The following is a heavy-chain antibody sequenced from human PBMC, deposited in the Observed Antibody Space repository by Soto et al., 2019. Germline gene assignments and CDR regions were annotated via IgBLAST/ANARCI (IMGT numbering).Heavy chain of an antibody. Sequence: EVQLVESGGGLVQPGGSLRLSCAASGFTFSSYWMHWVRQAPGKGLVWVSRINSDGSSTSYADSVKGRFTISRDKAKNTMYLQKNSLRAEDTAVYYCVRTSLVVAAATREAYWGQGTLVTVSS. J-gene: IGHJ4*02. CDR1: GFTFSSYW. CDR3: VRTSLVVAAATREAY. CDR2: INSDGSST. V-gene: IGHV3-74*01. D-gene: IGHD2-15*01.